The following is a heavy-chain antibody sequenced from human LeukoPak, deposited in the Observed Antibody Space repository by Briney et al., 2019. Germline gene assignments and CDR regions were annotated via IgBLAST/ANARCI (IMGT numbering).Heavy chain of an antibody. CDR2: INPNSGGT. V-gene: IGHV1-2*04. Sequence: ASVKVSRKASGYAFTGYYMHWVRQAPGQGLEWMGWINPNSGGTNYAQKFQGWVTMTRDTSISTAYMELSRLRSDDTAVYYCARGPNQNRASWQQLVPSWFDPWGQGTLVTVSS. CDR3: ARGPNQNRASWQQLVPSWFDP. CDR1: GYAFTGYY. D-gene: IGHD6-13*01. J-gene: IGHJ5*02.